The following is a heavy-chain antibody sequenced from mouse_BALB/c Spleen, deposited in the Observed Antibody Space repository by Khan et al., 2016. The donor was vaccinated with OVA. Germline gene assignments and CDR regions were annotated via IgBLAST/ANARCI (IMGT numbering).Heavy chain of an antibody. CDR2: ISSSGNT. CDR1: GYSITSDYA. CDR3: ARIQGGDFDY. D-gene: IGHD3-2*02. V-gene: IGHV3-2*02. J-gene: IGHJ2*01. Sequence: EVQLQESGPGLVKPSQSLSLTCTVTGYSITSDYAWNWIRQFPGNKLEWMGYISSSGNTKYNPSLKSRISITRDTSKNQFFLQLNFVTIEDTATYYCARIQGGDFDYWGQVTTLTVSS.